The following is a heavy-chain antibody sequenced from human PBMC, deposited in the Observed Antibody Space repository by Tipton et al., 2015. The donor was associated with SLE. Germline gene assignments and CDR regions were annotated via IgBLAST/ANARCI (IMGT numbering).Heavy chain of an antibody. CDR2: INHSGST. CDR3: ARHTSVVVVAD. V-gene: IGHV4-34*01. Sequence: TLSLTCAVYGGSLSGHYWSWIRQPPGKGLGWIGEINHSGSTNYNPSLKSRVTISVDTSKNQFSLKLSSVTAADTAVYYCARHTSVVVVADWGQGTLVTVSS. CDR1: GGSLSGHY. J-gene: IGHJ4*02. D-gene: IGHD2-15*01.